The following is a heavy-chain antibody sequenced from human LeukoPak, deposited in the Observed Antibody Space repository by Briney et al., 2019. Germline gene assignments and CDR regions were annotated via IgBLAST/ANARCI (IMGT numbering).Heavy chain of an antibody. V-gene: IGHV3-48*02. CDR1: GFTFSSYS. Sequence: PGGSLRLSCAASGFTFSSYSMNWVRQAPGKGLEWVSSISSSSSTIYYADSVKGRFTISRDNAKNSLYLQMNSLRDEDTAVYYCARDDYGDYVGLLIDYWGQGTLVTVSS. CDR2: ISSSSSTI. J-gene: IGHJ4*02. CDR3: ARDDYGDYVGLLIDY. D-gene: IGHD4-17*01.